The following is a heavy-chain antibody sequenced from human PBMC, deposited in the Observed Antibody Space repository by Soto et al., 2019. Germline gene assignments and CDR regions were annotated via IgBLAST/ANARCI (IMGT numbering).Heavy chain of an antibody. V-gene: IGHV1-46*01. CDR3: ARARIMTTVTTVFGY. CDR1: GYTFTSYY. Sequence: GASVKVSCKASGYTFTSYYMHWVRKAPGQGLEWMGIINPSGGSTSYAQKFQGRVTMTRDTSTSTVYMELSSLRSEDTAVYYCARARIMTTVTTVFGYWGQGTLVTVSS. CDR2: INPSGGST. J-gene: IGHJ4*02. D-gene: IGHD4-4*01.